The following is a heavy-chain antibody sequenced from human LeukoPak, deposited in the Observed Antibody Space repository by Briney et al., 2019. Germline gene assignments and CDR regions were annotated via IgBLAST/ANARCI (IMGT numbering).Heavy chain of an antibody. CDR2: IRGSGGGT. J-gene: IGHJ4*02. V-gene: IGHV3-23*01. CDR1: GFTFSSYA. CDR3: AKGSRSSGYSYFDY. D-gene: IGHD3-22*01. Sequence: PGGSLRLSCAASGFTFSSYAMSWVRQAPGKGLEWVSAIRGSGGGTYYADSVKGRFTISRDNSKNTLYLQMNSLRAGDTAVYYCAKGSRSSGYSYFDYWGQGTLVTVSS.